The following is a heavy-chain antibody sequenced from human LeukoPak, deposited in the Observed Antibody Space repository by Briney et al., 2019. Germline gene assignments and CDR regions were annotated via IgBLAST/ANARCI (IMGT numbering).Heavy chain of an antibody. V-gene: IGHV4-4*07. CDR1: GGSISSYY. CDR3: ARVSHYYDSSGYYYNNYYYMDV. D-gene: IGHD3-22*01. Sequence: PSETLSLTCTVSGGSISSYYWSWIGQPAGKGLEWIGRNYTSGSTNYNPSLKSRVTMSVDTSKNQFSLKLSSVTAADTAVYYCARVSHYYDSSGYYYNNYYYMDVWGKGTTVTISS. CDR2: NYTSGST. J-gene: IGHJ6*03.